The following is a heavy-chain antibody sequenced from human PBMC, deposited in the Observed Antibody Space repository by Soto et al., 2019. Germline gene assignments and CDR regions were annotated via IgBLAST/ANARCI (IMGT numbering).Heavy chain of an antibody. CDR1: GGCFSGYY. V-gene: IGHV4-34*01. J-gene: IGHJ4*02. CDR3: ARGSRVFRVPV. D-gene: IGHD3-3*01. Sequence: QVQLQQWGAGLLKPSETLSLTCAVYGGCFSGYYWSWIRQPPVKGLAWIGEINHSGSTNYNPSLKSRVTISVDTSKNQFSLKLSSVTAADTAVYYCARGSRVFRVPVWGPGTLVTVSS. CDR2: INHSGST.